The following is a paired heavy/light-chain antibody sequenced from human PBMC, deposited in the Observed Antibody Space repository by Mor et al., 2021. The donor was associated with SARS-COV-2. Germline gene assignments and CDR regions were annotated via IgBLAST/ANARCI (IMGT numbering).Light chain of an antibody. CDR2: LGS. CDR1: QSLLHSNGYNY. J-gene: IGKJ5*01. CDR3: MQALQTPIT. V-gene: IGKV2-28*01. Sequence: DIVMTQSPLSLPVTPGEPASISCRSSQSLLHSNGYNYLEWSLQRPGQSPQLLIYLGSNRASGVPDRFSGSGSGTDFTLKISRVEAEDVGVYYCMQALQTPITFGQGTRLEIK.
Heavy chain of an antibody. CDR3: AFTGLQRYYYYGMDV. V-gene: IGHV3-48*01. D-gene: IGHD4-4*01. Sequence: EVRLVESGGGLVQPGGSLRLSCAASGFTFSPYSMHWVRQAPGKGLEWVSYIGSDPSTTYYADSVKGRFTISRDNAHNSLFLQMNSLRAEDTAVYYCAFTGLQRYYYYGMDVWGQGTTVTVSS. J-gene: IGHJ6*02. CDR2: IGSDPSTT. CDR1: GFTFSPYS.